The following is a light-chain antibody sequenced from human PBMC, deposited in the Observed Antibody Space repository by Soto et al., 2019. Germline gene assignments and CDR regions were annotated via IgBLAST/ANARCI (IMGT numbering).Light chain of an antibody. Sequence: EIVLTQSPLSLPVTPGEPASISCRSSRNLLHSNGYYYLDWYLQKPGQPPQLLIYLGSYRASGVPDRFSGSGSGTDFTLKISRVEAEDVGVYYCMQALQTRTFGQGTKVDI. J-gene: IGKJ1*01. CDR2: LGS. V-gene: IGKV2-28*01. CDR1: RNLLHSNGYYY. CDR3: MQALQTRT.